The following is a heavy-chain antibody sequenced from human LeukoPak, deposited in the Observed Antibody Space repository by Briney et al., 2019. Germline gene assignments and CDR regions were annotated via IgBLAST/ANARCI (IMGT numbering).Heavy chain of an antibody. V-gene: IGHV3-23*01. J-gene: IGHJ4*02. Sequence: GGSLRLSCAASGFTFSTFAMNWIRQVPGKGLEWLSAISGSGGSTYYAGSVRGRFTVSRDNSQNTLYLQINSLGAGDTAVYYCAKDRSGGSGTLFPIFDFWGQGTQVNVSS. D-gene: IGHD3-10*01. CDR3: AKDRSGGSGTLFPIFDF. CDR2: ISGSGGST. CDR1: GFTFSTFA.